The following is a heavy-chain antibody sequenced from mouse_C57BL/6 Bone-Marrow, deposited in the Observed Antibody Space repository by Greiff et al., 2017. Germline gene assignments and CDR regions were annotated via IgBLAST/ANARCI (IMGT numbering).Heavy chain of an antibody. CDR1: GFSLTSYG. CDR2: IWSDGST. J-gene: IGHJ4*01. D-gene: IGHD1-1*01. Sequence: VQRVESGPGLVAPSQSLSITCTVSGFSLTSYGVHWVRQPPGKGLEWLVVIWSDGSTTYNSALKSRLSISKDNSKSQVFLKMNSLQTDDTAMYYCARHYYCSSYLYDYSMDYWGQGTSVTVSS. CDR3: ARHYYCSSYLYDYSMDY. V-gene: IGHV2-6-1*01.